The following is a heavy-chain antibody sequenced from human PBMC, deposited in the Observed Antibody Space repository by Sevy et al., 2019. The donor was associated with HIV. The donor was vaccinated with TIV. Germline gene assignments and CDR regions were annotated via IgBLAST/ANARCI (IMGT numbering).Heavy chain of an antibody. D-gene: IGHD2-8*01. V-gene: IGHV4-39*01. CDR1: GGSISSSSYY. CDR3: ARQPGGIVIMQSAEINWFGP. Sequence: SETLSLTCTVSGGSISSSSYYWGWIRQPPGKGLEWIGSIYYSGSTYYNPSFKRRVTISVDTSKNQFSLKLSSVTAADTAVYYCARQPGGIVIMQSAEINWFGPWGQGTLVSDSS. J-gene: IGHJ5*02. CDR2: IYYSGST.